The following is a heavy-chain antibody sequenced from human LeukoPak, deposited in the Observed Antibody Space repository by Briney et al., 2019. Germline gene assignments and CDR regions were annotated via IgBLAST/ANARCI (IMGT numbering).Heavy chain of an antibody. Sequence: GGSLRLSCAASGFTFSSYSMHWVRQAPGNGLEWVAVISDDGSNKYYADSVKGRFTISRDNSKNTLYLQMNSLRAEDTAVYYCARTGGGYQLLYPLVDYYYYGMDVWGQGTTVTVSS. V-gene: IGHV3-30*04. D-gene: IGHD2-2*02. CDR1: GFTFSSYS. CDR3: ARTGGGYQLLYPLVDYYYYGMDV. CDR2: ISDDGSNK. J-gene: IGHJ6*02.